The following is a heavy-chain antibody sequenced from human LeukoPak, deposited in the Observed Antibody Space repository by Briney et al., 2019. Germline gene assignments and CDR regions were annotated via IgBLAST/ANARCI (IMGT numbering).Heavy chain of an antibody. CDR1: GGSTTSTSYN. CDR3: ARQHKYGGNALDP. D-gene: IGHD4-23*01. V-gene: IGHV4-39*01. J-gene: IGHJ5*02. Sequence: KPSETLSLGGTVSGGSTTSTSYNWGWIRQPPGKGLEWIASIDYSGSPYYTPSLKSRVTISVDASKNQFSLKLSSVTAADTAVYYCARQHKYGGNALDPWGQGTLVIVSS. CDR2: IDYSGSP.